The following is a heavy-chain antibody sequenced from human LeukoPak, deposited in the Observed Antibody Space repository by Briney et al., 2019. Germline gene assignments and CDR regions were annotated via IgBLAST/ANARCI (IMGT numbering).Heavy chain of an antibody. Sequence: EGSLRLSCSASGFTFSSYAMHWVRQAPGKGLEYVSAISSNGGSTYYADSVKGRFTISRDNSKNTLYLQMSSLRAEDTAVYYCVKGLLWFGGGWFDPWGQGTLVTVSS. CDR1: GFTFSSYA. D-gene: IGHD3-10*01. V-gene: IGHV3-64D*06. J-gene: IGHJ5*02. CDR2: ISSNGGST. CDR3: VKGLLWFGGGWFDP.